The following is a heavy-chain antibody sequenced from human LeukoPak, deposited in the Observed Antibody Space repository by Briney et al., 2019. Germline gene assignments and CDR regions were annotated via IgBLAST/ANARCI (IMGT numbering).Heavy chain of an antibody. V-gene: IGHV4-59*01. CDR3: ARGLLDAYTHPAAFDI. D-gene: IGHD5-24*01. CDR2: IYYSGST. Sequence: SETLSLTCTVSGGSIKSYYWSWIPQPPGKALECIGYIYYSGSTNYNPSLKSRVTKSVDTSKNQFSLKLISVTAADTSVYYCARGLLDAYTHPAAFDIWGQGTMVTVSS. J-gene: IGHJ3*02. CDR1: GGSIKSYY.